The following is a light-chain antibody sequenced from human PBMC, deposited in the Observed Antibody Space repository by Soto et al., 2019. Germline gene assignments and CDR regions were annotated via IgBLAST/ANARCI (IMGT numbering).Light chain of an antibody. V-gene: IGLV2-11*01. CDR2: DVT. CDR3: CSFAGSSLI. CDR1: SSDVGGYNY. Sequence: QSALTQPRSVSGSPGQSVTISCTGTSSDVGGYNYVSWYQQLPGKAPKLLIYDVTKRPSGVPDRFSGSKPGNTASLTISGLQAEDEADYYCCSFAGSSLIFGGGTKLTVL. J-gene: IGLJ2*01.